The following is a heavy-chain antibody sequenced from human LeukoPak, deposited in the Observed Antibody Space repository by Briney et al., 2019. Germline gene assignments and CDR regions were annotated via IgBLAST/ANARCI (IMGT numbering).Heavy chain of an antibody. CDR1: GFTFSSYA. V-gene: IGHV3-23*01. J-gene: IGHJ4*02. CDR3: AKDSYQDTAMWFFDY. D-gene: IGHD5-18*01. Sequence: PGGSLRLSCAASGFTFSSYAMSWVRQAPGKGLEWVSVISGSGGSTYYADSVKGRFTISRDNSKNTLYLQMNSLRAEDTAVYYCAKDSYQDTAMWFFDYWGQGTLVTVSS. CDR2: ISGSGGST.